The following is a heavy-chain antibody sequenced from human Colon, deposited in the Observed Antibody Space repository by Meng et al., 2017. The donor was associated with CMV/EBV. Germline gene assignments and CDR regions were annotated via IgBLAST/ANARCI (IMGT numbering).Heavy chain of an antibody. D-gene: IGHD5-18*01. CDR1: GYTFTGYY. CDR2: INPKSVDT. V-gene: IGHV1-2*02. Sequence: VRRVQSGAEGKQPGASVKVSCKASGYTFTGYYIHWVRQAPGQGLEWIGWINPKSVDTKYAQKFQGRVIMTRDTSIDTAYMELSSLRSDDTAVYYCARGVVGGYNFGYPVAYYYDYWGQGTLVTVSS. CDR3: ARGVVGGYNFGYPVAYYYDY. J-gene: IGHJ4*02.